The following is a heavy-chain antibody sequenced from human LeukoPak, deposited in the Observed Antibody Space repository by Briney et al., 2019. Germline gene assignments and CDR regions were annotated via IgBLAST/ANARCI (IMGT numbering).Heavy chain of an antibody. D-gene: IGHD6-13*01. CDR2: INPNSGDT. J-gene: IGHJ4*02. V-gene: IGHV1-2*02. CDR1: GYIFSHYY. Sequence: GASVTVSCKASGYIFSHYYIHWVRQAPGQGLQWVGWINPNSGDTHYAQMFQGRVTMTRDTSINTAYMELRRVRSDDTAVYYCAKSAQYSSAWFTGSFDYWGQGTLVTVSS. CDR3: AKSAQYSSAWFTGSFDY.